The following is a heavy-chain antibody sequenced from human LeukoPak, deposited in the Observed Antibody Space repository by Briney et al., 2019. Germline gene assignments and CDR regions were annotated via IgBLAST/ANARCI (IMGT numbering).Heavy chain of an antibody. Sequence: GGFLRLSCAASGFVFNNYWMSWVRQAPGKGLEWVANINTDGSEEYYVDSVKGRFTISRDNARNSLYLQMNSLIVEDTAVYYCARDPAAWDYWGQGTLVTVSS. CDR3: ARDPAAWDY. V-gene: IGHV3-7*01. CDR2: INTDGSEE. D-gene: IGHD6-13*01. J-gene: IGHJ4*02. CDR1: GFVFNNYW.